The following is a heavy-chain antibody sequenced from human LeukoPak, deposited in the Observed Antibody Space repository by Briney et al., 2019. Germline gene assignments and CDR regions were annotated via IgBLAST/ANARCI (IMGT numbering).Heavy chain of an antibody. Sequence: GGSLRLSCAASGFTFSSYSMNWVRQAPGKGLEWVSSISSSSSYIYYADSVKGRFTISRDNAKNSLYLQMNSLRAEDTAVYYCARVTGTTWNFDYWGQGTLVTVSS. D-gene: IGHD1-7*01. CDR1: GFTFSSYS. CDR2: ISSSSSYI. V-gene: IGHV3-21*01. CDR3: ARVTGTTWNFDY. J-gene: IGHJ4*02.